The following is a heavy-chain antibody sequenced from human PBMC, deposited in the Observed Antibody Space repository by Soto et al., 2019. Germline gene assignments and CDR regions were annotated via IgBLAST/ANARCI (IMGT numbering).Heavy chain of an antibody. CDR1: GGSMSNYY. D-gene: IGHD3-3*01. CDR3: ARDRGDYAFWSGYFYGMDV. CDR2: ISYSGST. Sequence: SETLSLTCSVSGGSMSNYYWSWIRQAPGKGLEWIGYISYSGSTNYKPSLKSRVTILVDTSKNQFSLKLRSVTAADSAVYYCARDRGDYAFWSGYFYGMDVWGQGTTVTVSS. V-gene: IGHV4-59*01. J-gene: IGHJ6*02.